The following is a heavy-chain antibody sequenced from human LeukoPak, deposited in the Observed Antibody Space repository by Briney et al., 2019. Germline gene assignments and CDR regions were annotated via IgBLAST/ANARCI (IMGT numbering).Heavy chain of an antibody. CDR1: GFTFSSYS. CDR3: ARGAFAGVYFDY. D-gene: IGHD2-8*01. V-gene: IGHV3-21*01. J-gene: IGHJ4*02. CDR2: ISSSSSYI. Sequence: GGSLRLSCAASGFTFSSYSMYWVRQAPGKGLKWVSSISSSSSYIYYADSVKGRFTISRDNAKNSLYLQMNSLRAEDTAVYYCARGAFAGVYFDYWGQGTLVTVSS.